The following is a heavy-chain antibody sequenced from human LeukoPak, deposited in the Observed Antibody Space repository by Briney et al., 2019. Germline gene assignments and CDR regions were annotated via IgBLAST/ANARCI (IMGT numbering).Heavy chain of an antibody. Sequence: SETLSLTCTVSGGTISSGDYYWSWIRQPPGKGLEWIGYIYYSGSTYYNPSLKSRVTISVDTSKIHFSLKLSSVTAADTALYYFASSRRYYYGSSGYYAFDIWGQGTMVTVSS. V-gene: IGHV4-30-4*08. J-gene: IGHJ3*02. CDR2: IYYSGST. CDR1: GGTISSGDYY. D-gene: IGHD3-22*01. CDR3: ASSRRYYYGSSGYYAFDI.